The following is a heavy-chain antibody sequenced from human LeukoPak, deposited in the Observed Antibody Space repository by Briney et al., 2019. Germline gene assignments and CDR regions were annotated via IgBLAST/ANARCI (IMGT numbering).Heavy chain of an antibody. V-gene: IGHV4-59*01. J-gene: IGHJ5*02. D-gene: IGHD2-2*02. CDR3: ARAIPYNWFDP. CDR2: IYYSGST. CDR1: GGSISSYY. Sequence: SETLSLTCAVYGGSISSYYWSWIRQPPGKGLEWIGYIYYSGSTNYNPSLKSRVTISVDTSKNQFSLKLSSVTAADTAVYYCARAIPYNWFDPWGQGTLVTVSS.